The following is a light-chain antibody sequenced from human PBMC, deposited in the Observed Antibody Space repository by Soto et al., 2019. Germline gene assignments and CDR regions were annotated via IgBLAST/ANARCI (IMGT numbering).Light chain of an antibody. Sequence: DIQMTQSPSTLSASVGDRVTITCRASQSISSWLAWYQQKPGKAPNLLIYDASSLESGVPPRFSGSGSGTKFTLTISSLQPDDFATYYCQQYEGFSRTFGQGTKVEIK. CDR2: DAS. J-gene: IGKJ1*01. CDR3: QQYEGFSRT. CDR1: QSISSW. V-gene: IGKV1-5*01.